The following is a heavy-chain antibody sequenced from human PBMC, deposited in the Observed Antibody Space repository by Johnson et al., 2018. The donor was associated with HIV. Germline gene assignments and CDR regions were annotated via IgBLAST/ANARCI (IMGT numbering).Heavy chain of an antibody. CDR3: ARDGGVHCTGGVCYRSTDAFDI. D-gene: IGHD2-8*02. J-gene: IGHJ3*02. CDR1: GFTFSRYW. CDR2: INSDGSST. V-gene: IGHV3-74*01. Sequence: VQLVESGGGVARPGGSLRLSCAASGFTFSRYWMNWVRQAPGKGLVWVSRINSDGSSTSYADSVKGRFTISRDNSNNTLYLQMNSLRAEDTAVYYCARDGGVHCTGGVCYRSTDAFDIWGQGTMVTVSS.